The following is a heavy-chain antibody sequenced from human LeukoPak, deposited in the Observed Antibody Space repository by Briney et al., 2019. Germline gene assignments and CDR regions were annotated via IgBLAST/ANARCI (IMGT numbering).Heavy chain of an antibody. CDR2: ISYDGSNK. D-gene: IGHD3-16*01. CDR3: ARGGGLDV. Sequence: PGGSLRLSCAASGFTFSSYGMHWVRQAPGKGLEWVAVISYDGSNKYYADSVKGRFTISRDNSKNTLYLQMGNLRAEDTAVYFCARGGGLDVWGQGATVTVSS. J-gene: IGHJ6*02. V-gene: IGHV3-30*03. CDR1: GFTFSSYG.